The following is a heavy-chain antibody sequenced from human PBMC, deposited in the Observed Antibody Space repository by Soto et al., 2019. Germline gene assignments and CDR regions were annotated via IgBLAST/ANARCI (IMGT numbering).Heavy chain of an antibody. D-gene: IGHD3-3*01. V-gene: IGHV4-34*01. CDR1: GGSFSGYY. Sequence: SETLSLTCAVYGGSFSGYYWSWIRQPPGKGLEWIGEINHSGSTNYNPSLRSRVTISVDTSKNQFSLKLSSVTAADTAVYYCARGLVTIFGVYYYGMDVWGQGTTVTVSS. CDR2: INHSGST. CDR3: ARGLVTIFGVYYYGMDV. J-gene: IGHJ6*02.